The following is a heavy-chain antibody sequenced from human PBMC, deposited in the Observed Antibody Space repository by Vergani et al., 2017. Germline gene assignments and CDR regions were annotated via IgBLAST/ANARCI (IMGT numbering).Heavy chain of an antibody. V-gene: IGHV4-4*07. D-gene: IGHD1-1*01. J-gene: IGHJ4*02. Sequence: QVQMQESGPGLVKTSETLSLTCSASGAPISYWCWSWLRQPAGKGMEWIGRFCPSGRTNYKPSLKSRVTMSIDTSKNQFSLKLTSVTAADTAVYYCVTGAGPFDIWGQGTLVTVSS. CDR3: VTGAGPFDI. CDR2: FCPSGRT. CDR1: GAPISYWC.